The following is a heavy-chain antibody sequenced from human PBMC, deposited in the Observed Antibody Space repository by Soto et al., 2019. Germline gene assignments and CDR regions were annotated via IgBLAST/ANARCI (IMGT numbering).Heavy chain of an antibody. V-gene: IGHV1-2*02. CDR3: AREGRPDEPYDYDSSGYYNGAFDI. Sequence: ASVKVSCKASGYTFTAYYMHWVRQAPAQGLEWMGWINPTPAGTNYVLKFPGRVTMTRDTSISTAYMELRRLRSDDTAVYYCAREGRPDEPYDYDSSGYYNGAFDIWGRGTMVTVSS. CDR2: INPTPAGT. CDR1: GYTFTAYY. J-gene: IGHJ3*02. D-gene: IGHD3-22*01.